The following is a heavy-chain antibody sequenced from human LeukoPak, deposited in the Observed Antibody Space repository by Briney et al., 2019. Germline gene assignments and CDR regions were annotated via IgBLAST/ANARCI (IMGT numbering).Heavy chain of an antibody. CDR1: GGTFSSYA. J-gene: IGHJ6*03. CDR2: IIPIFGTA. CDR3: ARGIYDCSSTSCYTLDYYYYYMDV. D-gene: IGHD2-2*02. Sequence: SVKVSCKASGGTFSSYAISWVRQAPGQGLEWMGGIIPIFGTANYAQKFQGRVTITADESTSTAYMELSSLRSEDTAVCYCARGIYDCSSTSCYTLDYYYYYMDVWGKGTTVTVSS. V-gene: IGHV1-69*01.